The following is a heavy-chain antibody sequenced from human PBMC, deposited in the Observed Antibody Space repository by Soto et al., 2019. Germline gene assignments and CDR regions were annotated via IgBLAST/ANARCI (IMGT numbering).Heavy chain of an antibody. Sequence: SVKVSCKASGGTFSSYAISWVRQAPGQGLEWMGGIIPIFGTANYAQKFQGRVTITADESTSTAYMELSSLRSEDTAVYYCASPGGATVTTGLIHMSYYYHYYGMDVWGQGTTVNV. D-gene: IGHD4-4*01. CDR1: GGTFSSYA. J-gene: IGHJ6*02. CDR3: ASPGGATVTTGLIHMSYYYHYYGMDV. CDR2: IIPIFGTA. V-gene: IGHV1-69*13.